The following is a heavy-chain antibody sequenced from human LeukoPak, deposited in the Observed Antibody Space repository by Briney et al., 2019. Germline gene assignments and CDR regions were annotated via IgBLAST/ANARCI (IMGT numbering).Heavy chain of an antibody. D-gene: IGHD4-17*01. CDR2: INPSGGGT. CDR1: GYTFTSYH. J-gene: IGHJ4*01. V-gene: IGHV1-46*01. Sequence: ASVKVSCKASGYTFTSYHMHWVRQAPGQGLEWMGVINPSGGGTSYAPKFRDRVTMTRDTSTTTVYMELSSLRSEDTAVYYCARGGVLVTRPSDFWGHGTLVTVSS. CDR3: ARGGVLVTRPSDF.